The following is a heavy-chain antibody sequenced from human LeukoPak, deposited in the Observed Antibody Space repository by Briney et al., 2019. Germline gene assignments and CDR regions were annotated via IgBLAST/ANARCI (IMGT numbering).Heavy chain of an antibody. CDR1: GGSISSSSYY. Sequence: PSETLSLTCTVSGGSISSSSYYWGWIRQPPGKGLEWIGSIYYSGSSYYNPSLKSRVTISVHTSKNQFSLKLSSVTAADTAVYYCARHVDTATVYFDYWGQGTLVTVSS. CDR3: ARHVDTATVYFDY. J-gene: IGHJ4*02. CDR2: IYYSGSS. V-gene: IGHV4-39*01. D-gene: IGHD5-18*01.